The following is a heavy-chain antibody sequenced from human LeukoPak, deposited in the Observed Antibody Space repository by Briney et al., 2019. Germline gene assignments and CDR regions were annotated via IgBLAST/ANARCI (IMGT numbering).Heavy chain of an antibody. J-gene: IGHJ4*02. D-gene: IGHD2-2*01. CDR3: ARDCSSTSCYVHIFDY. CDR1: GYTFTSYG. Sequence: GASVKVSCKASGYTFTSYGISWVRQAPGQWLEWMGWISAYNGNTNYAQKLQGRVTMTTDTSTSTAYMELRSLRSDDTAVYYCARDCSSTSCYVHIFDYWGQGTLVTVSS. CDR2: ISAYNGNT. V-gene: IGHV1-18*01.